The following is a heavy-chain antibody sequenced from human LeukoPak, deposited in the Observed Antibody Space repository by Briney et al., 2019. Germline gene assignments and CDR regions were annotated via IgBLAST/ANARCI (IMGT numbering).Heavy chain of an antibody. CDR1: GCSISSYY. CDR2: IYTSGST. J-gene: IGHJ3*02. Sequence: PSETLSLTCTVSGCSISSYYWSWIRQPPGKGLEWIGRIYTSGSTNYNPSLKSRVTISVDAYKNQFSLKLSSETAADTAVYYCARDRGTYYDFWSGYYKGPAGAFDIWGQGTMVTVSS. V-gene: IGHV4-4*07. CDR3: ARDRGTYYDFWSGYYKGPAGAFDI. D-gene: IGHD3-3*01.